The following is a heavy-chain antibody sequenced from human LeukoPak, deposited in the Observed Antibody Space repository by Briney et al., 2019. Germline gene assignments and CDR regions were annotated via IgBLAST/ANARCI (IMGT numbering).Heavy chain of an antibody. D-gene: IGHD2-8*01. V-gene: IGHV1-2*02. CDR3: ARDRCTYGACSDWFDP. CDR2: INPNSGGT. Sequence: ASVKVSCKASGYTFTGHYIHWVRQAPGQGPEWMGLINPNSGGTKYTQKFQGRVTMTRDTSISTAYMELSRLRSDDTAVYYCARDRCTYGACSDWFDPWGQGTLVIVSS. J-gene: IGHJ5*02. CDR1: GYTFTGHY.